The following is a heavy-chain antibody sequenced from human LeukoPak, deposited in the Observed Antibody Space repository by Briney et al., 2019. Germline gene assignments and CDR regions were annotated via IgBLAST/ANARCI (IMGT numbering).Heavy chain of an antibody. J-gene: IGHJ5*02. CDR3: ARQVASGFDP. CDR2: VSSSGTTI. Sequence: GGSLRLSCAASGFTFSSYEMNWVRQAPGKGLEWVSHVSSSGTTIYDADSVKGRFTVSRDNAKNSLYLQMNSLRAEDTAVYYCARQVASGFDPWGQGTLVTVSS. CDR1: GFTFSSYE. V-gene: IGHV3-48*03.